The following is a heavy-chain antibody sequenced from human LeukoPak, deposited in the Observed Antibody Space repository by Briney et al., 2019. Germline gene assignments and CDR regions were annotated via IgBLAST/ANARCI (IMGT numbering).Heavy chain of an antibody. CDR1: GSTFSSYG. D-gene: IGHD6-13*01. CDR2: ISYDGSNK. Sequence: GGSLRLSCAASGSTFSSYGMSWVRQAPGKGLEWVAVISYDGSNKYYADSVKGRFTISRDNSKNTLYLQMNSLRAEDTAVYYCAKRMGPSIAAADLDYWGQGTLVTVSS. J-gene: IGHJ4*02. CDR3: AKRMGPSIAAADLDY. V-gene: IGHV3-30*18.